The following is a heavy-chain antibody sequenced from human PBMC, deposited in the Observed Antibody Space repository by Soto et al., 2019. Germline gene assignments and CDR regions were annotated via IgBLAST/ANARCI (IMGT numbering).Heavy chain of an antibody. V-gene: IGHV2-5*02. D-gene: IGHD3-3*01. CDR3: AHRLIGVSQWNYGDFDY. CDR2: IYWDDDK. CDR1: GFSLSTSGVG. Sequence: QITLKESGPTLVKPTQTLTLTCTFSGFSLSTSGVGVGWIRQPPGKALEGLVIIYWDDDKRYSPSLRSRLTIYKDTSKNQVVLIMTNVDPEYTATYFCAHRLIGVSQWNYGDFDYWGQGILGTVSS. J-gene: IGHJ4*02.